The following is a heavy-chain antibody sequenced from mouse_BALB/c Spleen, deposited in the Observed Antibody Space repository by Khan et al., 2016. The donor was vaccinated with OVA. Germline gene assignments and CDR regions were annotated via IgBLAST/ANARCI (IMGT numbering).Heavy chain of an antibody. CDR3: ARRTTGYTMDS. J-gene: IGHJ4*01. D-gene: IGHD2-14*01. V-gene: IGHV1-4*01. CDR2: INPRSGYT. Sequence: QVQLQQSGAELARPGASVRMSCKASGYTFTSNTIHWIKQRPGQGLEWIGYINPRSGYTNYIQTFKDKATLTADKSSSTAYMQLSSLTSEDSAVYYCARRTTGYTMDSWGQGTSVTVSS. CDR1: GYTFTSNT.